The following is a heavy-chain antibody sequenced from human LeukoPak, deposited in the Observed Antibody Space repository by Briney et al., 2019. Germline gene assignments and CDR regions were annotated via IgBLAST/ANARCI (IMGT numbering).Heavy chain of an antibody. D-gene: IGHD3-22*01. CDR2: ISYSGST. Sequence: SETLSLTCTVSGGSISSYYWSWIRQPPGKGLEWIGFISYSGSTNYNPSLKSRVTISVDTSKNQFSLKLSSVTAADTAVYYCARGPPYMIGFANDAFDIWGQGTMVTVSS. V-gene: IGHV4-59*12. J-gene: IGHJ3*02. CDR1: GGSISSYY. CDR3: ARGPPYMIGFANDAFDI.